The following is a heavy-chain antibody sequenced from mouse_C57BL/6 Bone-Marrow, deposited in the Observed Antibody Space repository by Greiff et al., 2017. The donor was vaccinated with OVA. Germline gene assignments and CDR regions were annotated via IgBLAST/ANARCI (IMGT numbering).Heavy chain of an antibody. CDR1: GFNIKDDY. V-gene: IGHV14-4*01. J-gene: IGHJ3*01. Sequence: EVQLQQSGAELVRPGASVKLSCTASGFNIKDDYMHWVKQRPEQGLEWIGWIDPENGDTEYASKFQGKATITADTSSNTAYLQLSSLTSEDTAVYYCTTRSAAWFAYWGQGTLVTVSA. CDR2: IDPENGDT. CDR3: TTRSAAWFAY.